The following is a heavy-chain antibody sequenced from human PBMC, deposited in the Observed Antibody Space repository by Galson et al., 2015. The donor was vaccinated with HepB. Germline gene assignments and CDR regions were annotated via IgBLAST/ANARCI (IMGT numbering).Heavy chain of an antibody. D-gene: IGHD3-22*01. CDR1: GGSFSSYA. V-gene: IGHV1-69*04. J-gene: IGHJ4*02. Sequence: SVKVSCKASGGSFSSYAISWVRQAPGHGLEWMGRIVPILSLTTFAQKFQGRVTITADRSTSTVYMDLRSRRFEDTAVYYCTRGGGGGSGGYYDDYWGQGTLVTVSS. CDR3: TRGGGGGSGGYYDDY. CDR2: IVPILSLT.